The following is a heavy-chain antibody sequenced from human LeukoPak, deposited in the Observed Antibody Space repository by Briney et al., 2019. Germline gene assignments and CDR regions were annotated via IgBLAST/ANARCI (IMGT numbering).Heavy chain of an antibody. V-gene: IGHV1-2*02. Sequence: ASVKVSCKASGYTFTGYYMHWVRQAPGQGLEWMGWINPKSGGTNYAQKFQGRVTMTRDTSISTAYMELSSLRSGDTAMYYCTRALGSDYWGQGTLVTVSS. CDR2: INPKSGGT. D-gene: IGHD1-26*01. J-gene: IGHJ4*02. CDR3: TRALGSDY. CDR1: GYTFTGYY.